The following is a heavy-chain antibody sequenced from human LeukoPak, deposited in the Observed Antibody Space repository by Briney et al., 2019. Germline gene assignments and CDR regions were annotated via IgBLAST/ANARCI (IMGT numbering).Heavy chain of an antibody. CDR1: GASISTHY. Sequence: SETLSLTCNVSGASISTHYWSWIRQPPGKGLEWIGSIYHDGRIDYNPSLKSRVTISRDTSNDQFSLKLSSVTAADTAMYYCARDTSPGITGTYWGQGTLVTVSS. J-gene: IGHJ4*02. CDR3: ARDTSPGITGTY. CDR2: IYHDGRI. V-gene: IGHV4-38-2*02. D-gene: IGHD1-20*01.